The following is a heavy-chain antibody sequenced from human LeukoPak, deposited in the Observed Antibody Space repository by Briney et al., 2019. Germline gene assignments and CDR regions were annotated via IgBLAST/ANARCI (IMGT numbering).Heavy chain of an antibody. J-gene: IGHJ3*02. V-gene: IGHV4-59*08. Sequence: SETLSLTCTVSGGSISSSYWSWIRQPPGEGLEWIGYAYYSGSTNYNPSLKSRVTISLDTSKNQFSLKLSPVTAADTAVYYCARRGSSSSSWSLTFDIWGQGTMVTVSS. CDR3: ARRGSSSSSWSLTFDI. CDR2: AYYSGST. CDR1: GGSISSSY. D-gene: IGHD6-13*01.